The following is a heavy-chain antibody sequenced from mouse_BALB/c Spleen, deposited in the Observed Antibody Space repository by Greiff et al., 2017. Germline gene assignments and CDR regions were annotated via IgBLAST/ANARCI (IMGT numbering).Heavy chain of an antibody. V-gene: IGHV5-17*02. CDR3: ARSGYYGSDFDY. CDR1: GSTFSSFG. D-gene: IGHD1-1*01. J-gene: IGHJ2*01. Sequence: EVMLVESGGGLVQPGGSRKLSCAASGSTFSSFGMHWVRQAPEKGLEWVAYISSGSSTIYYADTVKGRFTISRDNPKNTLFLQMTSLRSEDTAMYYCARSGYYGSDFDYWGQGTTLTVSS. CDR2: ISSGSSTI.